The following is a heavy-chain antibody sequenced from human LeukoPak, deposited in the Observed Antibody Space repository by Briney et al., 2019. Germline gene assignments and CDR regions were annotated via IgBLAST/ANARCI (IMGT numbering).Heavy chain of an antibody. J-gene: IGHJ4*02. V-gene: IGHV3-48*04. Sequence: GGSLRLSCTASGFTFGPYTMIWVRQAPGKGLEWVSYISSSSDTIYYADSVKGRFTISRDNAKNSPFLQMNSLRAEDTAVYYCASGMRVGPNIWGQGTLVTVSS. D-gene: IGHD1-26*01. CDR3: ASGMRVGPNI. CDR2: ISSSSDTI. CDR1: GFTFGPYT.